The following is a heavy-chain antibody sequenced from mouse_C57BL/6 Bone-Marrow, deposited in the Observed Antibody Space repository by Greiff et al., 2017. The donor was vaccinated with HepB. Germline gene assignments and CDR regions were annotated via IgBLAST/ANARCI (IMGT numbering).Heavy chain of an antibody. Sequence: VQLQESDAELVKPGASVKISCKVSGYTFTDYTIHWMKQRPEQGLEWIGYIYPRDGSTKYNEKFKGKATLTADKSSSTAYMQLNSLTSEDSAVYFCARSYGSSYFYFDYWGQGTTLTVSS. V-gene: IGHV1-78*01. CDR3: ARSYGSSYFYFDY. CDR1: GYTFTDYT. D-gene: IGHD1-1*01. J-gene: IGHJ2*01. CDR2: IYPRDGST.